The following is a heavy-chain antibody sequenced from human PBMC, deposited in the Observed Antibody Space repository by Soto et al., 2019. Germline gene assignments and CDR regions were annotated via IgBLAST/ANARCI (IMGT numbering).Heavy chain of an antibody. CDR3: ARDTGDCRSIYCNPGNNWFDP. Sequence: GGSLRLSCAVSGFTFSSYWMSWVRQAPGKGLEWVAIISYDGNKKYYLDSVQGRFTVSRDNSRNTLYLQMDSLRVEDTALYHCARDTGDCRSIYCNPGNNWFDPWGQGNLVTVSS. CDR2: ISYDGNKK. V-gene: IGHV3-30*03. CDR1: GFTFSSYW. J-gene: IGHJ5*02. D-gene: IGHD2-2*01.